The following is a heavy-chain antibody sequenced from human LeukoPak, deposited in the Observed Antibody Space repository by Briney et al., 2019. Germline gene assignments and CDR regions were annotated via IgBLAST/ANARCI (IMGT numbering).Heavy chain of an antibody. V-gene: IGHV4-34*01. CDR1: GGSFSGYY. D-gene: IGHD5-12*01. CDR3: ARVSPTVATISY. CDR2: INHSGST. Sequence: PSETLSLTCAVYGGSFSGYYWSWIRQPPGKGLEWIGEINHSGSTNYNPSLKSRVTISVDTSKNQFSLKLSSVTAADTAVYYCARVSPTVATISYWGQGTLVTVSS. J-gene: IGHJ4*02.